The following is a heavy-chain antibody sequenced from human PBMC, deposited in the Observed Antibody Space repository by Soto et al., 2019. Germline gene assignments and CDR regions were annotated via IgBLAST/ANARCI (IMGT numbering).Heavy chain of an antibody. CDR1: GYTFTSYG. D-gene: IGHD4-17*01. J-gene: IGHJ3*02. CDR3: ARDGMTTVVPFGAFDI. CDR2: ISAYNGNT. V-gene: IGHV1-18*01. Sequence: ASVKVSCKASGYTFTSYGISWVRQATGQGLEWMGWISAYNGNTNYAQKLQGRVTMTTDTSTSTAYMELRSLRSDDTAVYYCARDGMTTVVPFGAFDIWGQGTMVTVSS.